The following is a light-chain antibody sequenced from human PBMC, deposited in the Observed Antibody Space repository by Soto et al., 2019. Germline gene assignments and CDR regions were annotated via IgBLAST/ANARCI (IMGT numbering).Light chain of an antibody. Sequence: EIVMTQPPATLSVSPGERATLSCRASQSVSSNLAWYQQKPGQAPRLLIYGASTTAPGIPDRFSGSGSGTDFTLTISRLEPEDFAVYYCQEYGTSRTFGQGTKVDIK. CDR1: QSVSSN. V-gene: IGKV3-20*01. CDR2: GAS. J-gene: IGKJ1*01. CDR3: QEYGTSRT.